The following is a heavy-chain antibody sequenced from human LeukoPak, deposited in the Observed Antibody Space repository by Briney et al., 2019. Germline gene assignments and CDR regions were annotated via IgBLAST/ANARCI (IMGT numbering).Heavy chain of an antibody. CDR2: IYTSGST. Sequence: SETLSLTCTVSGGSISSGSYYWSWIQPPAGKGLEWIGRIYTSGSTNYNPSLKSRVTISVDTSTNQSSLKLSSVTAADTAVYYCARETIVGATTGDYWGQGTLVTVSS. CDR1: GGSISSGSYY. V-gene: IGHV4-61*02. J-gene: IGHJ4*02. CDR3: ARETIVGATTGDY. D-gene: IGHD1-26*01.